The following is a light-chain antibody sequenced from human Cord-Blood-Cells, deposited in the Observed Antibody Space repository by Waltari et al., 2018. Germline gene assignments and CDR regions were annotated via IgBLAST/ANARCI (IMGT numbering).Light chain of an antibody. CDR3: QQYYSYPQT. V-gene: IGKV1-8*01. CDR1: QGISSY. J-gene: IGKJ2*01. Sequence: AIRMTQSPSSFSASTGDRVTLTCRGSQGISSYLAWYQQKPGKAPKLLIYAASTLQSGVPSRFSGSGSGTDFTLTISCLQSEDFATYYCQQYYSYPQTFGQGTKLEIK. CDR2: AAS.